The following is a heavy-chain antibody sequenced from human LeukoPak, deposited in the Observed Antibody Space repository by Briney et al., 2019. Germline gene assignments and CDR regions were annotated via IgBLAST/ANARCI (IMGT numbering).Heavy chain of an antibody. CDR3: ARGPSWGDY. CDR2: ISYDGSNK. V-gene: IGHV3-30-3*01. CDR1: GFTVDSNY. D-gene: IGHD3-16*01. J-gene: IGHJ4*02. Sequence: GGSLRLSCAASGFTVDSNYLSWVRQAPGKGLEWVAVISYDGSNKYYADSVKGRFTISRDNSKNTLYLQMNSLRAEDTAVYYCARGPSWGDYWGQGTLVTVSS.